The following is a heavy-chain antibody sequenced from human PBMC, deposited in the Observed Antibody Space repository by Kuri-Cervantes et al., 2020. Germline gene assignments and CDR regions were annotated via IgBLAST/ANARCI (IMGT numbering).Heavy chain of an antibody. D-gene: IGHD3-3*01. Sequence: SQTLSLTCAVYGGSFSGYYWSWIRQPPGKGLEWIGEINHSGSTYYNPSLKSRVTISVDTSKNQFSLKLSSVTAADTAVYYCARFSDAFDIWGQGTMVTVSS. V-gene: IGHV4-34*01. CDR2: INHSGST. CDR1: GGSFSGYY. CDR3: ARFSDAFDI. J-gene: IGHJ3*02.